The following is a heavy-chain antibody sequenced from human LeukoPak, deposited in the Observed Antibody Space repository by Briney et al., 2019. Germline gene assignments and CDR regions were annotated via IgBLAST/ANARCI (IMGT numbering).Heavy chain of an antibody. D-gene: IGHD2-15*01. V-gene: IGHV3-74*01. CDR1: GFTISSYW. J-gene: IGHJ6*02. Sequence: GGSLRLSCAAYGFTISSYWMHWVGQAPGKGLVWVSRINSDGSSTSYADSVKGRFTISRDNAKNTLYLQMNSLRAEDTAVYYWARGVGYCSGGSCYSSYGMDVWGQGTTVTVSS. CDR2: INSDGSST. CDR3: ARGVGYCSGGSCYSSYGMDV.